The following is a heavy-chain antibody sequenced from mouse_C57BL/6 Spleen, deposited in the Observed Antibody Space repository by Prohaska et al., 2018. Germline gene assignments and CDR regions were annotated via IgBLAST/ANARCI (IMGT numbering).Heavy chain of an antibody. V-gene: IGHV1-18*01. CDR2: INPNNGGT. Sequence: HGKSLEWIGDINPNNGGTIYNQKFKGKATLTVDKSSNTAYMELRSLTSEDTAVYYCARSPITTVVATGYFDVWGTGTTVTVSS. CDR3: ARSPITTVVATGYFDV. D-gene: IGHD1-1*01. J-gene: IGHJ1*03.